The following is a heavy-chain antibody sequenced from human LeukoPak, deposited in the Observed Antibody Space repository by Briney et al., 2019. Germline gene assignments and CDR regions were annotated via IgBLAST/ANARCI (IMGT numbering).Heavy chain of an antibody. CDR3: ARDTYYYDSSGYWADY. Sequence: PSETLSLTCTVSGGSISSYYWSWIRQPPGKGLEWIGYIYNSGSTNYNPSLKSRVTISVDTSKNQFSMKLSSVTAADTAVYYCARDTYYYDSSGYWADYWGQGTLVTVSS. D-gene: IGHD3-22*01. CDR1: GGSISSYY. V-gene: IGHV4-59*12. J-gene: IGHJ4*02. CDR2: IYNSGST.